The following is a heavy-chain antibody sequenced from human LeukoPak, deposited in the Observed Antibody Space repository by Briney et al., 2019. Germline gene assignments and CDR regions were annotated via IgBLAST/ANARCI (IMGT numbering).Heavy chain of an antibody. J-gene: IGHJ4*02. Sequence: SETLSLTCTVSGGTISSSSYYWGWIRQPPGKGLEWIGRIYYSGTTYYNPSLKSRVTISVDTSKSQFSLRLTSVTAADTAAYYCARHVRFLEWLSSYYFDYWGQGTLVTVSS. CDR2: IYYSGTT. D-gene: IGHD3-3*01. CDR1: GGTISSSSYY. V-gene: IGHV4-39*01. CDR3: ARHVRFLEWLSSYYFDY.